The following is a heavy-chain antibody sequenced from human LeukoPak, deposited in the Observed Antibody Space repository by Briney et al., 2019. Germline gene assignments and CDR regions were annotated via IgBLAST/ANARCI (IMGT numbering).Heavy chain of an antibody. CDR1: GFTFSSYG. D-gene: IGHD2-15*01. Sequence: AGGSLRLSCAASGFTFSSYGMHWVRQAPGKGLEWVAFIRYDGSNKYYADSVKGRFTISRDNSKNTLYLQMNSLRAEDTAVYYCAKPQSLGYCSGGSCFPVGYYYYYMDAWGKGTTVTVSS. CDR2: IRYDGSNK. V-gene: IGHV3-30*02. CDR3: AKPQSLGYCSGGSCFPVGYYYYYMDA. J-gene: IGHJ6*03.